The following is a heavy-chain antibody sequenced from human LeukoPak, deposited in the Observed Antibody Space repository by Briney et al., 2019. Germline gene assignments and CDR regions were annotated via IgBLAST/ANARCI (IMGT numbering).Heavy chain of an antibody. V-gene: IGHV3-23*01. J-gene: IGHJ4*02. Sequence: GGSLRLSCAASGFTFSRYAMGWVRQAPGKGLEWVSAISGSDGSTYYADSVKGRFTISRDNSKNTLYLQMNSLRAEDTAKYYCAKDLSAVAGLIDYWGQGTLVTVSS. CDR1: GFTFSRYA. CDR2: ISGSDGST. CDR3: AKDLSAVAGLIDY. D-gene: IGHD6-19*01.